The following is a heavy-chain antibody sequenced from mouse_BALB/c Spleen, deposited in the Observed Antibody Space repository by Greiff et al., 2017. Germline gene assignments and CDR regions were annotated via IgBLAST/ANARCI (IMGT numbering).Heavy chain of an antibody. CDR2: IDPANGNT. V-gene: IGHV14-3*02. CDR1: GFNIKDTY. J-gene: IGHJ3*01. CDR3: ARIYDGYYENAY. Sequence: VQLKESGAELVKPGASVKLSCTASGFNIKDTYMHWVKQRPEQGLEWIGRIDPANGNTKYDPKFQGKATITADTSSNTAYLQLSSLTSEDTAVYYCARIYDGYYENAYWGQGTLVTVSA. D-gene: IGHD2-3*01.